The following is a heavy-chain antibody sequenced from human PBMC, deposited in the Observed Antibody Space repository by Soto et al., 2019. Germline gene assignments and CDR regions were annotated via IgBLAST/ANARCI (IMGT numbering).Heavy chain of an antibody. D-gene: IGHD3-10*01. CDR3: ARGYGSDFEI. J-gene: IGHJ3*02. Sequence: QVQLKESGPGLVKPSETLSLTCTVPGSSISSYYWSWIRHPPGKELQWIGYLYYSGSTNYNPSLKSRVTISVDTSKIQFSLKLSAVTAADTVVYDCARGYGSDFEIWGQGTMVTVSS. CDR1: GSSISSYY. CDR2: LYYSGST. V-gene: IGHV4-59*01.